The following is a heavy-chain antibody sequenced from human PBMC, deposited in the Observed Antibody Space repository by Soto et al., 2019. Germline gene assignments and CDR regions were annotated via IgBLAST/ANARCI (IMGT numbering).Heavy chain of an antibody. D-gene: IGHD3-10*01. J-gene: IGHJ5*02. CDR1: GGSISSSKW. V-gene: IGHV4-4*02. CDR3: ARVNRPRITMVREVMIWFDP. CDR2: IYHSGST. Sequence: QVQLQESGPGLVKPSGTLSLTCAVSGGSISSSKWWSWVRQPPGKGLERIGEIYHSGSTNYNPSLNRRFTMSVDKPKSDFSLKMSSVTAAETAVYYCARVNRPRITMVREVMIWFDPWCQGTLVTVSS.